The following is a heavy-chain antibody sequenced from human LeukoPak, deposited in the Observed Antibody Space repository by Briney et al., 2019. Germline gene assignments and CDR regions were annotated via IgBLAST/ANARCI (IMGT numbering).Heavy chain of an antibody. CDR2: INPNSGGT. J-gene: IGHJ4*02. D-gene: IGHD3-22*01. CDR3: ARASYYDSSGYYPHWYFDY. CDR1: GYTFTDYY. Sequence: EASVNVSFKASGYTFTDYYMHWVRQAPGQGREGMGWINPNSGGTNYAQKFQGRVTITRDTSISTAYMELSRLRSDDTAVYYCARASYYDSSGYYPHWYFDYWGQGTLVTVSS. V-gene: IGHV1-2*02.